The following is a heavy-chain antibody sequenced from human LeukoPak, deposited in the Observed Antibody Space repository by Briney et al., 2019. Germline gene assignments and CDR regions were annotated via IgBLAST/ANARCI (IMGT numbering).Heavy chain of an antibody. CDR3: ASDYGGLYFDL. J-gene: IGHJ2*01. D-gene: IGHD4-23*01. CDR1: GGSISSYY. Sequence: AETLSLTCTVSGGSISSYYWSWIRQPPGKGLEWIGYIYYSGSTNYNPSLKSRVTISVDTSKNQFSLKLSSVTAADTAVYYCASDYGGLYFDLWGRGTLVTASS. V-gene: IGHV4-59*01. CDR2: IYYSGST.